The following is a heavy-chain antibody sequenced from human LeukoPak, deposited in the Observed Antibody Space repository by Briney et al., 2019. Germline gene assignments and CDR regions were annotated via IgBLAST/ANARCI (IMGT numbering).Heavy chain of an antibody. CDR3: ASLADRRGGAFDI. CDR1: VFTFSTYT. Sequence: GGSLRLSCAASVFTFSTYTMNWVRQAPGKGLEWVSSISSSSSYIYYADSVKGRFTISRDNAKNSLYLQMYSLRAEDTALYYCASLADRRGGAFDIWGQGTMVTVSS. D-gene: IGHD3-16*01. V-gene: IGHV3-21*01. CDR2: ISSSSSYI. J-gene: IGHJ3*02.